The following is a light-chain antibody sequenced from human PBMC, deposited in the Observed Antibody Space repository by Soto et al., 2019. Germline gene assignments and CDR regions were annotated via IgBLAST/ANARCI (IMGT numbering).Light chain of an antibody. CDR1: QSISSH. V-gene: IGKV1-39*01. CDR2: DAS. J-gene: IGKJ2*01. CDR3: QQSYSTPYT. Sequence: EIQMTQSPASLSASVGDRVTITCRASQSISSHIDWYQQKPGKAPKLLIYDASSGQSGVPSRFSGSGSGTDFPLTISILQPEDFATYYRQQSYSTPYTFGQGTKLEIK.